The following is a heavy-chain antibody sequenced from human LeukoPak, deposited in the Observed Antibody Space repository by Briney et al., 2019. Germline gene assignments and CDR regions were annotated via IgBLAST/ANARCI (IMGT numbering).Heavy chain of an antibody. CDR3: ARVPGGGTAAN. V-gene: IGHV4-61*01. J-gene: IGHJ3*01. CDR1: GGSVSSGSYH. Sequence: SETLSLTCTVSGGSVSSGSYHWSWIRQPPGQGLEGIGYIYYSGSTNYNPSLKSRVTISVDTSKNQFSLKLSSVTAADTAVYYCARVPGGGTAANWGQGTMVTVSS. D-gene: IGHD1-7*01. CDR2: IYYSGST.